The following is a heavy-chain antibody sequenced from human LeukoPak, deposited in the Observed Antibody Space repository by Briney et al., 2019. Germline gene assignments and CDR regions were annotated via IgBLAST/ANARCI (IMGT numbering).Heavy chain of an antibody. D-gene: IGHD1-26*01. V-gene: IGHV3-23*01. Sequence: PGGSLRLSCAASGFTFSSYAMSWVRQAPGKGLVWVSAISGSGGSTYYADSVKGRFTISRDNSKNTLYLQMNSLRAEDTAIYYCAKEVGGSYYYFDYWGQGTLVTVSS. CDR1: GFTFSSYA. J-gene: IGHJ4*02. CDR3: AKEVGGSYYYFDY. CDR2: ISGSGGST.